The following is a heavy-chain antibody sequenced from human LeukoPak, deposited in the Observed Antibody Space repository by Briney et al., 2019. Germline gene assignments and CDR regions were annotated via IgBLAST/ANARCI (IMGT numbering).Heavy chain of an antibody. J-gene: IGHJ2*01. CDR2: IYYSGST. Sequence: PSETLSLTCTVSGGPISSYYWSWIRQPPGKGLEWIGYIYYSGSTNYNPSLKSRVTISVDTSKNQFSLKLSSVTAADTAAYYCARVHEQQLVLRSDWYFDLWGRGTLVTVSS. CDR1: GGPISSYY. D-gene: IGHD6-13*01. CDR3: ARVHEQQLVLRSDWYFDL. V-gene: IGHV4-59*01.